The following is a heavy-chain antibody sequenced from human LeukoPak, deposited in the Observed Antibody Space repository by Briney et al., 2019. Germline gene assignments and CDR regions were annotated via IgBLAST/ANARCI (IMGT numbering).Heavy chain of an antibody. V-gene: IGHV5-51*01. D-gene: IGHD6-19*01. CDR1: GYSFSSYW. J-gene: IGHJ4*02. CDR2: IYPGDSDT. CDR3: ARHRPYSSGWRHFDY. Sequence: GESLKISRKGSGYSFSSYWIVWVRQMPGKGLEWMGIIYPGDSDTRYSPSFQGQVTVSADKSITTAYLQWSSLKASDTAMYYCARHRPYSSGWRHFDYWGQGTLVTVSS.